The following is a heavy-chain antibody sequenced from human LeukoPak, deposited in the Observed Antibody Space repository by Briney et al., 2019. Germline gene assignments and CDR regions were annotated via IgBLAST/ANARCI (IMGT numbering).Heavy chain of an antibody. CDR1: GYTFTNYG. Sequence: ASVKVSCKASGYTFTNYGISWVRQAPGHGVEWMGRISAYNGNTNYAQKLQGRVTITTATSTRTVYMELSSLRSEDTAVYYCAREAITIFGVVRTQTTYGPHRFDPWGQGTLVTVSS. J-gene: IGHJ5*02. D-gene: IGHD3-3*01. CDR3: AREAITIFGVVRTQTTYGPHRFDP. CDR2: ISAYNGNT. V-gene: IGHV1-18*01.